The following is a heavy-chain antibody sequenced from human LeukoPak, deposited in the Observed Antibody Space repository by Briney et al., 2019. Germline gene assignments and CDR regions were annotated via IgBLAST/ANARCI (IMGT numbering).Heavy chain of an antibody. Sequence: PGGSLRLSCAASGFIFSSFWMHWVRQAPGKGLVWVSRINGDGGRTNYADSVKGRFTISRDNAKNTLYLQMNSLRAEDTAIYYCAGGFGFDYWGQGALVTVSS. V-gene: IGHV3-74*01. CDR2: INGDGGRT. J-gene: IGHJ4*02. D-gene: IGHD3-10*01. CDR1: GFIFSSFW. CDR3: AGGFGFDY.